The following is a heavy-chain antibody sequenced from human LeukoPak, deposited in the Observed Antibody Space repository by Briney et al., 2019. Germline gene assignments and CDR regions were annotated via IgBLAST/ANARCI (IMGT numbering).Heavy chain of an antibody. D-gene: IGHD3-3*02. J-gene: IGHJ3*02. Sequence: PSETLSLTFTVSGGSISSSSYYWGWIRQPPGKGLEWIGSIYYSGSTYYNPSLKSRVTISVDTSKNQFSLKLSSVTAADTAVYYCARELGSFDIWGQGTKVTVSS. V-gene: IGHV4-39*07. CDR3: ARELGSFDI. CDR1: GGSISSSSYY. CDR2: IYYSGST.